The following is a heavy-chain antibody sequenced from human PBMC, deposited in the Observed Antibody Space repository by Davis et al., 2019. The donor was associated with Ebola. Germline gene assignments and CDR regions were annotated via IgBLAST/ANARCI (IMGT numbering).Heavy chain of an antibody. D-gene: IGHD6-13*01. CDR2: IIPILGIA. J-gene: IGHJ6*02. CDR1: GYTFSGYA. Sequence: AASVKVSCKPSGYTFSGYAISWVRQAPGQGLEWMGRIIPILGIANYAQKFQGRVTITADKSTSTAYMELSSLRSEDTAVYYCARGLRDSSSWLYYYGMDVWGQGTTVTVSS. CDR3: ARGLRDSSSWLYYYGMDV. V-gene: IGHV1-69*04.